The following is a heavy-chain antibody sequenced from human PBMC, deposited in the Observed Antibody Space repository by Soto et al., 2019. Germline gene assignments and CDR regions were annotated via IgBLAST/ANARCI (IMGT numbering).Heavy chain of an antibody. Sequence: EVQLLESGGGLVQPGGSLRLSCAASGFTFSNFVMSWVRQAPGKGLEWVSAIGGRDGTTYYPDSVKGRFTSSRDNSRNTLYLRMNSLRVGDTAVYFCAKRRGEGFFDYWGQGTLVTVSS. CDR3: AKRRGEGFFDY. D-gene: IGHD3-16*01. CDR2: IGGRDGTT. CDR1: GFTFSNFV. V-gene: IGHV3-23*01. J-gene: IGHJ4*02.